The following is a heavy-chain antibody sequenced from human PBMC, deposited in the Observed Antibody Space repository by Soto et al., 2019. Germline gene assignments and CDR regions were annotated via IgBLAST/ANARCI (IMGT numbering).Heavy chain of an antibody. V-gene: IGHV4-61*01. J-gene: IGHJ5*02. CDR1: GGFVSSASYF. D-gene: IGHD3-3*01. Sequence: QVQLQESGPGLVKPSETLSLTCTVSGGFVSSASYFWSWIRQPPGKEMEFIAYVYYTGTTKYSPSLKSRASISLDTSKKQFSLNLSSVTTAATAIYYCARMRFGEVTYWFDPWGQGILGTVS. CDR2: VYYTGTT. CDR3: ARMRFGEVTYWFDP.